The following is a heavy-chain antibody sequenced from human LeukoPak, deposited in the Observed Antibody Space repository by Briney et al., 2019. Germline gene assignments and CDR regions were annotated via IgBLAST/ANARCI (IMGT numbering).Heavy chain of an antibody. D-gene: IGHD5-12*01. V-gene: IGHV3-23*01. CDR1: GFTFSSYV. CDR2: ISGSGGFT. CDR3: AKDRTYSGYDPWDY. J-gene: IGHJ4*02. Sequence: GGSLRLSCAASGFTFSSYVMSWVRQAPGKGLEWVSTISGSGGFTYYADSVKGPFTISRDNSKNTLYLQMNSLRAEDTAVYYCAKDRTYSGYDPWDYWGQGTPVTVSS.